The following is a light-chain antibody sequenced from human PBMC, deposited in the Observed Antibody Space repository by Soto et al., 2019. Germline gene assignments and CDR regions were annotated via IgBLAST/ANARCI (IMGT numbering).Light chain of an antibody. CDR3: RTWGFGMVL. CDR2: LNSDGSH. V-gene: IGLV4-69*01. CDR1: SGHSNYA. Sequence: QPVLTQSPSASASLGASVKLTCTLSSGHSNYAIAWHQQQSEKGPRYLMKLNSDGSHSKGDGIPDRFSGSSSGAERYLTISGPRFEDEVNFYCRTWGFGMVLFGGG. J-gene: IGLJ2*01.